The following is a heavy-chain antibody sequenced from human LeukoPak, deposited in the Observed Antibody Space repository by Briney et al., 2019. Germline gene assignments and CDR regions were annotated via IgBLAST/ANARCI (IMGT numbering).Heavy chain of an antibody. V-gene: IGHV4-34*01. D-gene: IGHD3-10*01. CDR1: GGSFSGYY. CDR3: ARGPYYYGSGSYWNWFDP. Sequence: SETLSLTCAVYGGSFSGYYWSWIRQPPGKGLEWIGEINHSGSTNYNPSLKSRVTISVDTSKNQFSLKLSSVTAADTAVYYGARGPYYYGSGSYWNWFDPWGQGTLVTVSS. J-gene: IGHJ5*02. CDR2: INHSGST.